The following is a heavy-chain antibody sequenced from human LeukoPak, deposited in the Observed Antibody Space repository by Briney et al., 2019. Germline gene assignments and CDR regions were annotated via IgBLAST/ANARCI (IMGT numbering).Heavy chain of an antibody. CDR1: GYIFTSYW. V-gene: IGHV1-46*01. J-gene: IGHJ6*03. D-gene: IGHD3-10*01. CDR3: ARDYGSGSYYRSYYYYMDV. Sequence: ASVKVSCTASGYIFTSYWMHWVRQATGHGLEGMGIINPSGGTTNYAHKFQGRVTMTRDMSTSTVYMELSSLRSEETDVHFCARDYGSGSYYRSYYYYMDVWGKGTTVTVSS. CDR2: INPSGGTT.